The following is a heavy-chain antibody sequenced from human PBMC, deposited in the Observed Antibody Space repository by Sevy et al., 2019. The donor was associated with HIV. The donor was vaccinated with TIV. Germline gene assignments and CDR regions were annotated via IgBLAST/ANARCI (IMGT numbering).Heavy chain of an antibody. CDR2: ISAYNGNT. Sequence: ASVKVSCKASGYTFTSYGISWVRQAPGQGLEWMGWISAYNGNTNYAQKLQGRVTMTTDTSTSTAYMGRRSLRSDDTAVYYGARVEGYHRHDAFDIWGQGTMVTVSS. V-gene: IGHV1-18*01. CDR3: ARVEGYHRHDAFDI. J-gene: IGHJ3*02. CDR1: GYTFTSYG. D-gene: IGHD6-13*01.